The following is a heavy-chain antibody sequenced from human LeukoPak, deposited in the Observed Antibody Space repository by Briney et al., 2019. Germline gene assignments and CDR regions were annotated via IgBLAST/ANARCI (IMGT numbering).Heavy chain of an antibody. Sequence: QPGGSLRLSCAASGFTFSSYAMSWVRQAPGKGLEWVSGISASGGSTYYADSVKGRFTISRDNSKNTLYLQMNSLRAEDTAVYYCAKDYGDYPDYFDYWGQGTLVTVSS. CDR2: ISASGGST. V-gene: IGHV3-23*01. D-gene: IGHD4-17*01. CDR1: GFTFSSYA. J-gene: IGHJ4*02. CDR3: AKDYGDYPDYFDY.